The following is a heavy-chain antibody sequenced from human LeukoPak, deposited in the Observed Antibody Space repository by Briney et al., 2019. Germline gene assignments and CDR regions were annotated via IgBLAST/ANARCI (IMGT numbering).Heavy chain of an antibody. CDR3: AKDWHILTGRNCFDP. J-gene: IGHJ5*02. Sequence: ASVRVSCKASGYTFNNYGISWVRQAPGQGLEWMGWVTSYNGDTNYAQKFQGRVTMSTDTSTSTAYMELKSLRFDDTAIYYCAKDWHILTGRNCFDPWGQGTLVTVSS. D-gene: IGHD3-9*01. CDR2: VTSYNGDT. CDR1: GYTFNNYG. V-gene: IGHV1-18*01.